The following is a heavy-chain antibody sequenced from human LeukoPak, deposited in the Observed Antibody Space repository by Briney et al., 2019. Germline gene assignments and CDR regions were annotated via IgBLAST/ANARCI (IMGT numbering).Heavy chain of an antibody. D-gene: IGHD6-19*01. Sequence: GGSLTLSWVASGFTVSSSYMTWVRQAPGKGLEWVSFIYSGGTTYYADSVKGRFTISRDNSKNTLYLQMNSLRAEDTAVYYCARQIGGGWSFDYWGQGTLVTVSS. CDR1: GFTVSSSY. CDR3: ARQIGGGWSFDY. V-gene: IGHV3-66*04. J-gene: IGHJ4*02. CDR2: IYSGGTT.